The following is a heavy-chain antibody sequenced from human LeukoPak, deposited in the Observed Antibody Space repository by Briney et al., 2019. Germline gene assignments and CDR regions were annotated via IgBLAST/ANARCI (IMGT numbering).Heavy chain of an antibody. Sequence: GGSLRLSCAASGFTFSSYAMSWVRQAPGKGLEWVSAISGSGGSTYYADSVKSRFTISRDNAKNTVYLQMNNLRAEDTAVYFCARWSTTPDTEAGDYWGQGTLVTVSS. CDR2: ISGSGGST. CDR1: GFTFSSYA. J-gene: IGHJ4*02. D-gene: IGHD1/OR15-1a*01. V-gene: IGHV3-23*01. CDR3: ARWSTTPDTEAGDY.